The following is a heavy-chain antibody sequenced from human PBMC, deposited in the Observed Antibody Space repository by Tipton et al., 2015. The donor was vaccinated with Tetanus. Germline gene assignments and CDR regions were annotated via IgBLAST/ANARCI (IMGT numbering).Heavy chain of an antibody. V-gene: IGHV3-73*01. J-gene: IGHJ4*02. CDR2: IRTKPNNYAS. Sequence: SLRLSCLASGFAFSRSSIFWVRQAPGKGPEWVGRIRTKPNNYASAYGASVKGRFIVSRDDSVSTAYLQMNSLKIEDTAVYYCIGAASITNYFDYWGQGTLVIVSS. CDR1: GFAFSRSS. CDR3: IGAASITNYFDY. D-gene: IGHD3-3*01.